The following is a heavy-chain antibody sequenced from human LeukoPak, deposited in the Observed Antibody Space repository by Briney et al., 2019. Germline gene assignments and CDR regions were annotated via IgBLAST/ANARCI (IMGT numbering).Heavy chain of an antibody. D-gene: IGHD3-10*01. Sequence: GGSLRLSCAASGFTFSSYAMSWVRQAPGKGLEWVSAISGSGGSTYYADSVKGRFTISRDNSKNTLYLQMNSLRAEDTAVYYCARDLAITMVRGVSPFDWFDPWGQGTLVTVSS. V-gene: IGHV3-23*01. CDR3: ARDLAITMVRGVSPFDWFDP. CDR2: ISGSGGST. J-gene: IGHJ5*02. CDR1: GFTFSSYA.